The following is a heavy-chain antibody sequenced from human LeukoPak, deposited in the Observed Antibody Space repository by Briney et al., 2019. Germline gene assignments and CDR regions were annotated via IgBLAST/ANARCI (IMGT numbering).Heavy chain of an antibody. J-gene: IGHJ5*02. CDR1: GYSISSGYH. D-gene: IGHD2-15*01. CDR3: ARTLYCSGATCFSPELLDT. V-gene: IGHV4-38-2*01. Sequence: SETLSLTCAVSGYSISSGYHWGWVRQPPGKGPVWIGSMFHGGNTYCNPSLKSRVTMSIDTSMNQFSLNLASVTAADTAVYFCARTLYCSGATCFSPELLDTWGQGTLVTVSS. CDR2: MFHGGNT.